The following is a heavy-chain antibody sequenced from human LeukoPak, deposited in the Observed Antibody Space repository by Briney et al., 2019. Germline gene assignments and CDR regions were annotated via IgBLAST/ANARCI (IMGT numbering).Heavy chain of an antibody. Sequence: GGSLRLSCTASGFSFNRFWMTWVRQAPGKGLEWVANIKEDGSQKRYVDSVKGRFTISRDNAKNSLYLQMNSLRDEDTAVYYCARPRLIGEVLDYWGQGALVIVSS. V-gene: IGHV3-7*01. J-gene: IGHJ4*01. D-gene: IGHD3-10*01. CDR3: ARPRLIGEVLDY. CDR2: IKEDGSQK. CDR1: GFSFNRFW.